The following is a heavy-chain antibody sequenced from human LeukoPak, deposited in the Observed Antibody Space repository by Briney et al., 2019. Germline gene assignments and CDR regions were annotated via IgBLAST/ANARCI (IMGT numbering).Heavy chain of an antibody. D-gene: IGHD3-10*02. Sequence: SETLSLTCTVSGGSISSNYWSWIRQPPGKGLEWITYSSYTGRTNYNPSLKSRVTISVDTSKNQFSLRLRSVTAADTAVYYCARFIPSSGIDPWGQGTLVTVSS. CDR2: SSYTGRT. V-gene: IGHV4-59*01. CDR3: ARFIPSSGIDP. CDR1: GGSISSNY. J-gene: IGHJ5*02.